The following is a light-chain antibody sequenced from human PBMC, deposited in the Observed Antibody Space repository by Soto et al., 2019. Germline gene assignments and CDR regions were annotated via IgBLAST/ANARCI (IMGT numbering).Light chain of an antibody. CDR2: DVS. CDR1: SSDVGGYNY. J-gene: IGLJ1*01. CDR3: CSYAGSPRYV. Sequence: QSALTQPRSVSGSPGQSVTISCTGTSSDVGGYNYVSWYQQHPGKAPKVMIYDVSERPSGVPXRFSGSKSGNTASLTISGXQAEDEAXXYCCSYAGSPRYVFGTGTKLTVL. V-gene: IGLV2-11*01.